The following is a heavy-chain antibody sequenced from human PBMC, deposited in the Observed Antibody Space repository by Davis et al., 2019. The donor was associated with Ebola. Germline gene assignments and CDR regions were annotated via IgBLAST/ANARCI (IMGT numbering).Heavy chain of an antibody. D-gene: IGHD5-18*01. J-gene: IGHJ6*02. CDR2: ISGSGGST. V-gene: IGHV3-23*01. Sequence: PGGSLRLSCAASGFTFSSYAMSWVRQAPGKGLEWVSAISGSGGSTYYADSVKGRFTISRDNSKNTLYLQMNSLRAEDTAVYYCAKDQERGGADTAMVYVDYYYGMDVWGQGTTVTVSS. CDR3: AKDQERGGADTAMVYVDYYYGMDV. CDR1: GFTFSSYA.